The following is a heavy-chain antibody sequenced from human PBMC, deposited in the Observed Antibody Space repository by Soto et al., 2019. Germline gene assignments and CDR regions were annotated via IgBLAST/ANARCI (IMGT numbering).Heavy chain of an antibody. J-gene: IGHJ4*02. CDR3: ARCGYTSGWYCYFDF. CDR1: RFTFTTYS. D-gene: IGHD6-19*01. CDR2: MSSDGTNE. Sequence: XESLRLSCAAWRFTFTTYSMNWVRQAPGKGLEWVALMSSDGTNEHYADSVRGRFTVSRDNSGNTLFLQMNNLRTDDTAVYYWARCGYTSGWYCYFDFCGLQTLVTVSS. V-gene: IGHV3-30-3*01.